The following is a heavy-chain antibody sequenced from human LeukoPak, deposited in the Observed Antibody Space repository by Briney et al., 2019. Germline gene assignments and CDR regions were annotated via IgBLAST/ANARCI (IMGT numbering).Heavy chain of an antibody. CDR1: GFTFSSYG. V-gene: IGHV3-74*01. CDR2: IKSDGSST. J-gene: IGHJ4*02. Sequence: PGGTLRLSCAASGFTFSSYGMNWVRQAPGKGLVWVLRIKSDGSSTTYADSVKGRFTISRDNARNTLYLQMNSLRAEDTAVYYCAKSDYFDSWGQGTLVTVSS. CDR3: AKSDYFDS.